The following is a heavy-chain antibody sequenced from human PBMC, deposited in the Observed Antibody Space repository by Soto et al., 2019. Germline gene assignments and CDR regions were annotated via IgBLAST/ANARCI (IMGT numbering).Heavy chain of an antibody. Sequence: GGSLRLSCAAYGFTFSSYAMSWVRQAPGKGLEWVSAISGSGGSTYYADSVKGRFTISRDNSKNTLYLQMNSLRAEDTAVYYCAKGSLMITFGGVIVHDAFDIWGQGTMVTVSS. V-gene: IGHV3-23*01. CDR2: ISGSGGST. D-gene: IGHD3-16*02. CDR1: GFTFSSYA. CDR3: AKGSLMITFGGVIVHDAFDI. J-gene: IGHJ3*02.